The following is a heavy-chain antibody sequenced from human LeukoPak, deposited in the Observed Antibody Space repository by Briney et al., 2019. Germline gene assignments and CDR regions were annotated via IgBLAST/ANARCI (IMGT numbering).Heavy chain of an antibody. CDR1: GFTFSSYG. J-gene: IGHJ4*02. Sequence: GGSLRLSCAASGFTFSSYGMHWVRQAPGKGLEWVAVIWYDGGNKNYADSVKGRFTISRDNSKNTLDLQMNSLRAEDTAMYYCAGQSSGTRPFDYWGQGTLVTVSS. D-gene: IGHD2-2*01. CDR2: IWYDGGNK. CDR3: AGQSSGTRPFDY. V-gene: IGHV3-33*01.